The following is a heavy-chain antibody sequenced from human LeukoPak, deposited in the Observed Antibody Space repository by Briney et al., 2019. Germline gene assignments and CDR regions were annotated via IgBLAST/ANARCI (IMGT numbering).Heavy chain of an antibody. D-gene: IGHD1-26*01. J-gene: IGHJ5*02. CDR2: ISGSGGIT. CDR1: GFTFSSYA. CDR3: GKDSYVGVNWFDP. V-gene: IGHV3-23*01. Sequence: GGSLRLSCAASGFTFSSYAMSWVRQAPGKGLEWVSAISGSGGITTYADSVKGRFTISRDNSKNTLYLQMNSLRAEDTAVYYCGKDSYVGVNWFDPRGQGTLVTVSS.